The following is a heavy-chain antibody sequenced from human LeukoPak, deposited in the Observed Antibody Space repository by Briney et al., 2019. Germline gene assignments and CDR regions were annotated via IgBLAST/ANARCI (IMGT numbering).Heavy chain of an antibody. V-gene: IGHV4-61*01. CDR3: ARESGLWPKYNYGMDV. CDR1: GGSVNSGTYY. D-gene: IGHD5-18*01. CDR2: ISYSGST. J-gene: IGHJ6*02. Sequence: SETLSLTCTVSGGSVNSGTYYWSWIRQPPGKGLEWIGYISYSGSTNYNPSLKSRVTISADTSKSQFSLKVNSVTAADTAVYFCARESGLWPKYNYGMDVWGQGTTVTVSS.